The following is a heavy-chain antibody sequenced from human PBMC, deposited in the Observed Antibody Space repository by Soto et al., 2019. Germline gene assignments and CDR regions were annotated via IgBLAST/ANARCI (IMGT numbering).Heavy chain of an antibody. CDR3: ARVFLWFGDDPGFDY. Sequence: GASVKVSCKASSYTFTSYGISWVRQAPGQGLEWMGWISAYNGNTNYAQKLQGRVTMTTDTSTSTAYMELRSLRSDDTAVYYCARVFLWFGDDPGFDYWGQGTLVTVSS. J-gene: IGHJ4*02. V-gene: IGHV1-18*01. D-gene: IGHD3-10*01. CDR2: ISAYNGNT. CDR1: SYTFTSYG.